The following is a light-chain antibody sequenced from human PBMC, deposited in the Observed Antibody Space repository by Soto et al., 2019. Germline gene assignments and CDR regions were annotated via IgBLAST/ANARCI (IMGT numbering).Light chain of an antibody. Sequence: EIEFTQSPGSLSFSPGERATICCRASQSLTNNYFAWYQQKPGRALRLLIDGASTRATGIPDRFSGSGSGTDFTLTISRLEPEDVAVYYCQQYEAVVTFGQGTKV. V-gene: IGKV3-20*01. CDR1: QSLTNNY. J-gene: IGKJ1*01. CDR3: QQYEAVVT. CDR2: GAS.